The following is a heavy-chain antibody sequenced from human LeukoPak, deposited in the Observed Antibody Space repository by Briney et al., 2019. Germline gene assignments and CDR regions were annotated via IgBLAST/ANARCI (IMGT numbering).Heavy chain of an antibody. CDR1: GGSFSGYY. Sequence: SETLSLICAVYGGSFSGYYWSWIRQPPGKGLEWIGEINHSGSTNYNPSLKSRVTISVDTSKNQFSLKLSSVTAADTAVYYCARVAVYPFDYWGQGTLVTVSS. CDR3: ARVAVYPFDY. CDR2: INHSGST. V-gene: IGHV4-34*01. D-gene: IGHD2-8*02. J-gene: IGHJ4*02.